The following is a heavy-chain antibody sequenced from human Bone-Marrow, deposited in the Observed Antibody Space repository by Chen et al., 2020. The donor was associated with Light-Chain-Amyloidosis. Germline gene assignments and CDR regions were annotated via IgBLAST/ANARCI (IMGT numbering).Heavy chain of an antibody. D-gene: IGHD3-10*01. CDR2: INSDGHVT. Sequence: EAQLVESGGGLVQPGGSLRLSCAASGFSLRSYWMHWVRQVPGKGLVWVSRINSDGHVTTYADSVKGRVAISRENAKHTLYLQMNNLRAEDTATYYCARGLFGSGSALPLDFWGEGTLVTVSS. CDR3: ARGLFGSGSALPLDF. CDR1: GFSLRSYW. V-gene: IGHV3-74*03. J-gene: IGHJ4*02.